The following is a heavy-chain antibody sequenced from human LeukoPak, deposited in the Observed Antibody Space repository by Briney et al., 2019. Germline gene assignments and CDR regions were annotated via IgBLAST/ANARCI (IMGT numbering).Heavy chain of an antibody. CDR1: GGSISSNSYY. J-gene: IGHJ3*02. Sequence: NPSETLSLTCTVSGGSISSNSYYWGWIRQPPGKGLEWIGSIYYSGSTYYNPSLRSRVTISVDTSKNQFSLKLSSVTAADTAVYYCARQARFGVVISKGCFDIWGQGTMVTVSS. CDR3: ARQARFGVVISKGCFDI. V-gene: IGHV4-39*01. D-gene: IGHD3-3*01. CDR2: IYYSGST.